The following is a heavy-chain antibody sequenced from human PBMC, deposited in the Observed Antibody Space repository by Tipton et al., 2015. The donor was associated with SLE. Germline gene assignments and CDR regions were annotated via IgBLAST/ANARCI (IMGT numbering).Heavy chain of an antibody. V-gene: IGHV4-59*08. J-gene: IGHJ3*02. CDR2: IYSSGST. D-gene: IGHD1-26*01. CDR3: ARLSGDAFDI. Sequence: TLSLTCAVYGGSFSGYYWSWIRQPPGKGLEWIGYIYSSGSTKYNPSLKSRVTRSVDTSKNQFSLKVTSVTAADTAVYYCARLSGDAFDIWGRGTMVTVSS. CDR1: GGSFSGYY.